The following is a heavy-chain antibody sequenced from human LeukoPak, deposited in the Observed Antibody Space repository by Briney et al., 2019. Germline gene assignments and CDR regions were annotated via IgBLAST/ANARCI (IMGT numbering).Heavy chain of an antibody. CDR2: IKPDGGHQ. CDR1: GLAFSDYW. J-gene: IGHJ4*02. D-gene: IGHD2-15*01. CDR3: TFLYCGGGSCAL. Sequence: PGGSLRLSCAASGLAFSDYWMSWVRQAPGKGLEWVANIKPDGGHQNYVDSVKGRFTISRDNAKNSLYLQMNSLRAEGTANCASTFLYCGGGSCALGGQGTLVTVSS. V-gene: IGHV3-7*01.